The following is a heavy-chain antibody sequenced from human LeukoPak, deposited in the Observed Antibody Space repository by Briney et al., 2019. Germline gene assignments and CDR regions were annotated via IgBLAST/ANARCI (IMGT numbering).Heavy chain of an antibody. CDR1: GYSFTSYW. J-gene: IGHJ4*02. V-gene: IGHV5-51*01. D-gene: IGHD3-22*01. CDR2: IYPGDSDT. CDR3: ARPGYYDSSGYYEFETDY. Sequence: GESLKISCKGSGYSFTSYWIGLVRQMPGKGLEWMGIIYPGDSDTRYSPSFQGQVTISADKSISTAYLQWSSLKASDTAMYYCARPGYYDSSGYYEFETDYWGQGTLVTVSS.